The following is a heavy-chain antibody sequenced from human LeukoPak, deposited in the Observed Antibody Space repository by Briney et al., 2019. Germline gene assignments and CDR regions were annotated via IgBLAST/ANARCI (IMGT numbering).Heavy chain of an antibody. J-gene: IGHJ4*02. CDR2: IKTDGSEK. D-gene: IGHD1-1*01. V-gene: IGHV3-7*01. Sequence: PGGSLTLSCAASGFTFSTFWMSWVRQAPGKGLEWVANIKTDGSEKYYVDSMKGRFAVSRDNAKNSLYLQIDSVRAEDTAVYYCARGGTFVSDYWGQGTLVTVSS. CDR3: ARGGTFVSDY. CDR1: GFTFSTFW.